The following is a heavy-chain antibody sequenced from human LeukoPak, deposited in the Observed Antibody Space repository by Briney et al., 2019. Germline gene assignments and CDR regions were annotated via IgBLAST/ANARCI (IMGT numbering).Heavy chain of an antibody. J-gene: IGHJ4*02. CDR3: ARAAAEGFDY. Sequence: SETLSLTCTVSGGSISSGGYYWSWIRQPQGKGLEWIGYIYHSGSTYYNPSLKSRVTISVDRSKNQFSLKLSSVTAADTAVYYCARAAAEGFDYWGQGTLVTVSS. CDR1: GGSISSGGYY. D-gene: IGHD6-13*01. V-gene: IGHV4-30-2*01. CDR2: IYHSGST.